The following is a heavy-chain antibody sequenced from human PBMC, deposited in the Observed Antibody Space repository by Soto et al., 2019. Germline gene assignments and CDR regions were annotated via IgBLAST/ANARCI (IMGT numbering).Heavy chain of an antibody. CDR2: IIPIFGTA. V-gene: IGHV1-69*12. CDR1: GGTSSSYA. Sequence: QVQLVQSGAEVKKPGSSVKVSCKASGGTSSSYAISWVQQAPGQGLEWMGGIIPIFGTANYAQKFQGRVTITADESTSTAYMELSSLRSEDTAVYYCARVTYYYDSSGYYYYFDYRGQGTLVTVSS. J-gene: IGHJ4*02. D-gene: IGHD3-22*01. CDR3: ARVTYYYDSSGYYYYFDY.